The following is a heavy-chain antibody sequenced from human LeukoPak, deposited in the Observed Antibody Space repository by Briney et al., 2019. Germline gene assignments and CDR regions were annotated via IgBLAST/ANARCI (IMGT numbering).Heavy chain of an antibody. D-gene: IGHD2-2*01. CDR3: ASDPPYTSSSAW. CDR1: GFTFTSTA. Sequence: ASVKVSCKASGFTFTSTAVQWVRQARGQRLEWIGWILVGSGITNYGQMFQERVTLTWDVSTSTAYMVLSSLRSEDTAIYYCASDPPYTSSSAWWGQGTLVTVSS. J-gene: IGHJ4*02. V-gene: IGHV1-58*01. CDR2: ILVGSGIT.